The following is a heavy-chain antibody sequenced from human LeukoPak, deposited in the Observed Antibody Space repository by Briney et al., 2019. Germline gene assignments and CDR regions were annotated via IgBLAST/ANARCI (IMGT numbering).Heavy chain of an antibody. CDR2: IYHSGST. J-gene: IGHJ5*02. CDR3: ARDRGTMVRGPTPPGGFDP. D-gene: IGHD3-10*01. CDR1: GYSISSGYY. V-gene: IGHV4-38-2*02. Sequence: SETLSLTCTVSGYSISSGYYWGWIRQPPGKGLEWIGSIYHSGSTYYNPSLKSRVTISVDTSKNQFSLKLSSVTAADTAVYYCARDRGTMVRGPTPPGGFDPWGQGTLVTVSS.